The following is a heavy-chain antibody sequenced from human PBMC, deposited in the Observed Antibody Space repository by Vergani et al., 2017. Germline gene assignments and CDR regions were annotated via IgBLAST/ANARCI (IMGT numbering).Heavy chain of an antibody. D-gene: IGHD6-13*01. CDR1: GDSISSGNN. CDR2: LSTTGGA. CDR3: AGDTHSWQRADR. Sequence: QVRLQESGPGLVKPSETLSLTCAVSGDSISSGNNWGWIRQPPGTGLEWIGSLSTTGGATHASHNPSLKSRVSISVDTSKGQFSLGLTSVTAADSAIYYCAGDTHSWQRADRWGQGLLVSVSS. J-gene: IGHJ5*02. V-gene: IGHV4-61*01.